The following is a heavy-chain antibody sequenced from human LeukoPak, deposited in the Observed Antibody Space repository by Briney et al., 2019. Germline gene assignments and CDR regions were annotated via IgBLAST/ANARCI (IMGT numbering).Heavy chain of an antibody. V-gene: IGHV4-34*01. D-gene: IGHD6-13*01. CDR2: INHSGST. J-gene: IGHJ4*02. Sequence: SETLSLTCAVYGGSFSGYYWSWIRQPPGKGLECVGEINHSGSTNYNPSLKSRVTISVDTSKNQFSLKLSSVTAADTAVYYCARAGYSSSWFLGYWGQGTLVTVSS. CDR1: GGSFSGYY. CDR3: ARAGYSSSWFLGY.